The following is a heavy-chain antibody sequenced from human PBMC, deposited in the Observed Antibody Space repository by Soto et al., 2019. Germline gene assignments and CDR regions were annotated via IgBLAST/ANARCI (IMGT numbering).Heavy chain of an antibody. CDR1: GFTFSPFC. J-gene: IGHJ3*01. CDR3: VRDREYPDSFDV. CDR2: INSDGTIT. Sequence: EVQLVESGGGLVQPGGSLRLSCVASGFTFSPFCMTWVRQGQRKWLEWVSRINSDGTITPYADSVKGRFTISRDNAKNTLYLQMHSLRAEDTALYFCVRDREYPDSFDVWGRGTMVTVSS. D-gene: IGHD2-2*01. V-gene: IGHV3-74*01.